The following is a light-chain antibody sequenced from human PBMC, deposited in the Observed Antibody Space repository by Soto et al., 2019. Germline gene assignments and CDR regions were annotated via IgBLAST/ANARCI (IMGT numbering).Light chain of an antibody. J-gene: IGKJ2*01. CDR2: KTS. CDR3: QQYHNSYS. Sequence: DILMTQSPSTLSAFVGDRVTITCRASRNIGTSLAWYQLKPGKAPNLLIYKTSSLQTGVPSRFSGSGSETEFTLTISSLQPDDFATYYCQQYHNSYSFGQGTKLEIK. V-gene: IGKV1-5*03. CDR1: RNIGTS.